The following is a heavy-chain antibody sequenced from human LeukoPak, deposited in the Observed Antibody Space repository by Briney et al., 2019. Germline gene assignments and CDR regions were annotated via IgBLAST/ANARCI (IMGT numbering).Heavy chain of an antibody. CDR3: ASGEDYGGNSFDY. Sequence: GGSLRLSCAASGFIFSDYAMSWVRQAPGKGLEWVSDIRASSGITYYADSVKGRFTISRDNSKNTLYLQMNSLRAEDTAVYYCASGEDYGGNSFDYWGQGTLVTVSS. CDR1: GFIFSDYA. D-gene: IGHD4-23*01. CDR2: IRASSGIT. V-gene: IGHV3-23*01. J-gene: IGHJ5*01.